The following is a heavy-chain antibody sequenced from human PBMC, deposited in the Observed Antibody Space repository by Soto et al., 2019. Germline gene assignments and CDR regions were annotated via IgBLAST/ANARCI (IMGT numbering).Heavy chain of an antibody. Sequence: GESLKISCKGSGYKFTTNWIVWVRQMPEKGLEWMGIIYPGDSDTRYNPSFQGQVTISADKSITTAYLQWNSLKASDTAMYYCATASGHYLAYWGQGTLVTVSS. D-gene: IGHD6-25*01. V-gene: IGHV5-51*01. CDR2: IYPGDSDT. CDR1: GYKFTTNW. J-gene: IGHJ4*02. CDR3: ATASGHYLAY.